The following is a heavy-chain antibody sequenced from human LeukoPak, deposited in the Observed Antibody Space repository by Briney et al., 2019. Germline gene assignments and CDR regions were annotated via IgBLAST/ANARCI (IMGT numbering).Heavy chain of an antibody. V-gene: IGHV6-1*01. Sequence: SQTLSLTCGISGDSVSSNSAAWHWIRQSPSRGLEWLGRTYYKSKWYNDYAVSVKSRITINPDTSENQFSLHLNSVTPEDTAVYYCSRGWLQQGFDYWGQGTLVTVSS. CDR2: TYYKSKWYN. J-gene: IGHJ4*02. CDR3: SRGWLQQGFDY. CDR1: GDSVSSNSAA. D-gene: IGHD5-24*01.